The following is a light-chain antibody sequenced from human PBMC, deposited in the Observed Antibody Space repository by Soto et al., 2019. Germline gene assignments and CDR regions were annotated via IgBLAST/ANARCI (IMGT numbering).Light chain of an antibody. Sequence: EIVLTQSPATLSSFPGDRVTLSCRASQAVNTRLAWYQHKPGQAPRLLIYLTSNRAAGIPARFSCSGSGTDFTLTISDVEPEDFAVYYCHQRQSWPRTFGQGTKVDIK. J-gene: IGKJ1*01. CDR2: LTS. CDR3: HQRQSWPRT. V-gene: IGKV3-11*01. CDR1: QAVNTR.